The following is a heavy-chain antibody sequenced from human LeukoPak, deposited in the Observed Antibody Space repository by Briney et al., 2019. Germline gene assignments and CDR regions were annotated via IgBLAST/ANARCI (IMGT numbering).Heavy chain of an antibody. D-gene: IGHD3-10*02. CDR1: GFTFSSYS. CDR2: ISSSSSTI. J-gene: IGHJ3*02. Sequence: GGSLRLSCAASGFTFSSYSMNWVRQAPGKGLEWVSYISSSSSTIYYADSVKGRFTISRDNAKNSLYLQMNSLRAEDTAVYYCARSLGSGSYYPDAFDIWGQGTMVTVSS. CDR3: ARSLGSGSYYPDAFDI. V-gene: IGHV3-48*04.